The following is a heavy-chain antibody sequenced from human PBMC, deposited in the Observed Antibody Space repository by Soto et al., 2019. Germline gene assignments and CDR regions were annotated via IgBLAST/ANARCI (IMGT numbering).Heavy chain of an antibody. Sequence: QVQLVESGGGVVQPGRSLRLSCAASGFTFSSYAMHWVRQAPGKGLEWVAVISYDGSNKYYADSVKGRFTISRDNSKNTLYLQMNSLRAEDTAVYYCARTTLEDTAMGIFDYWGQGTLVTVSS. V-gene: IGHV3-30-3*01. CDR3: ARTTLEDTAMGIFDY. D-gene: IGHD5-18*01. CDR2: ISYDGSNK. J-gene: IGHJ4*02. CDR1: GFTFSSYA.